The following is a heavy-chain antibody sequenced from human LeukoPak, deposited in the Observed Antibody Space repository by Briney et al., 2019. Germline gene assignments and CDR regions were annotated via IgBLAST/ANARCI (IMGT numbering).Heavy chain of an antibody. D-gene: IGHD6-13*01. Sequence: ASVKVSCKASGGTFSSYAISWVRQAPGQGLEWMGGIIPIFGTANYAHKFQGRVTITADESTSTAYMELSSLRSEDTAVYYCASNAQQQLATPYYFDYWGQGTLVTVSS. V-gene: IGHV1-69*13. J-gene: IGHJ4*02. CDR1: GGTFSSYA. CDR3: ASNAQQQLATPYYFDY. CDR2: IIPIFGTA.